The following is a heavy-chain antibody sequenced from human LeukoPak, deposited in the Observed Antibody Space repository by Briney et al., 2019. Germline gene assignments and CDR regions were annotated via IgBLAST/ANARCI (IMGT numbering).Heavy chain of an antibody. V-gene: IGHV3-21*01. CDR3: ARESDGDGYNSFDY. Sequence: PSETLSLTCTVSGGSISSSSYYWGWIRQPPGKGLEWVSSISSSSSYIYYADSVKGRFTISRDNAKNSLYLQMNSLRAEDTAVYYCARESDGDGYNSFDYWGQGTLVTVSS. J-gene: IGHJ4*02. D-gene: IGHD5-24*01. CDR1: GGSISSSS. CDR2: ISSSSSYI.